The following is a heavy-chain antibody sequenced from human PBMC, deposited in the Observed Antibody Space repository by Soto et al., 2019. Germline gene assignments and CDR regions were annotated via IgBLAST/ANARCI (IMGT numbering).Heavy chain of an antibody. V-gene: IGHV3-7*01. CDR1: GFTFSSYW. Sequence: GGSLRLSCAASGFTFSSYWMSWVRQAPGKGLEWVANIKQDGSEKYYVDSVKGRFTISRDNAKNSLYLQMNSLRAEDTAVYYCARDRTTIFGVVIPREDFDYWGQGTLVTVSS. CDR3: ARDRTTIFGVVIPREDFDY. D-gene: IGHD3-3*01. J-gene: IGHJ4*02. CDR2: IKQDGSEK.